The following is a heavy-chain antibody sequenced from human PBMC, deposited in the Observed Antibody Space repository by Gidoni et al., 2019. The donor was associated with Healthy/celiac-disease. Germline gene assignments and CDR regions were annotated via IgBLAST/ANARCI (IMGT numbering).Heavy chain of an antibody. CDR3: ARDAPNSSYCSSTSCPPSAYYYYGMDV. J-gene: IGHJ6*02. CDR1: GFTFSRSS. CDR2: FSGSSNYI. D-gene: IGHD2-2*01. Sequence: EVQLVESGGGLVTPGGSLRLPCAASGFTFSRSSMNWVAQAPGRGLAWVSSFSGSSNYIYYADSVKCRFTSSRDNAKNSLYLQMNSLRAEDTAVYYCARDAPNSSYCSSTSCPPSAYYYYGMDVWGQGTTVTVSS. V-gene: IGHV3-21*01.